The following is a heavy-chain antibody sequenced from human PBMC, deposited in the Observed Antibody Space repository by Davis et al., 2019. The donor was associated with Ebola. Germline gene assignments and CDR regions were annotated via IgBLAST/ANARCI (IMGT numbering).Heavy chain of an antibody. Sequence: MPSETLSLTCTVSGGSISGYYWSWIRQPAGKGLEWIGRIYSSGSSKYNPPLKSRVTMSVDTSKNQFSLKLSSMTAADTAVYYCARDSKYGSGYYIWDWGQGTLVTVSS. D-gene: IGHD6-19*01. CDR3: ARDSKYGSGYYIWD. CDR1: GGSISGYY. J-gene: IGHJ4*02. V-gene: IGHV4-4*07. CDR2: IYSSGSS.